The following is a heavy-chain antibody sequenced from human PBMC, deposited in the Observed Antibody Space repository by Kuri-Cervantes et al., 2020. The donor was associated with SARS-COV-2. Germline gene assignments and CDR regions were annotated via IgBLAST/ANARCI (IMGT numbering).Heavy chain of an antibody. CDR1: GYTFTSYG. V-gene: IGHV1-18*04. CDR2: ISAYNGNT. CDR3: ARESGSSGWYGFDY. Sequence: ASVKVSCKASGYTFTSYGISWVRQAPGQGLEWMGWISAYNGNTNYAQKFQGRVTMTTDTSTSTAYMELRSLRSDDTAVYYCARESGSSGWYGFDYWGQGTLVTVSS. J-gene: IGHJ4*02. D-gene: IGHD6-19*01.